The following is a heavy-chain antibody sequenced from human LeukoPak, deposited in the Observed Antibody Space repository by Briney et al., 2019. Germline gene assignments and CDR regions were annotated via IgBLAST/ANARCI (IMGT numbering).Heavy chain of an antibody. CDR1: GGSISSSSYY. Sequence: PSETLSLTCTVSGGSISSSSYYWGWIRQPPGKGLEWIGSIYYSGSTYYNPSLKSRVTISVDTSKNQFSLKLSSVTAADTAVYYCARPRGWYSNYFDYWGQGTLVTVSS. V-gene: IGHV4-39*07. D-gene: IGHD6-19*01. CDR2: IYYSGST. CDR3: ARPRGWYSNYFDY. J-gene: IGHJ4*02.